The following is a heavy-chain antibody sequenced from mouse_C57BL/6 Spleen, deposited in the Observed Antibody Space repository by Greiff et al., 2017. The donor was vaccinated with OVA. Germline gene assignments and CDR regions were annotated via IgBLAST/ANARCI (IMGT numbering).Heavy chain of an antibody. CDR3: ARRDFDY. Sequence: QVQLQQPGAELVRPGTSVKLSCKASGYTFTSYWMHWVKQRPGQGLEWIGVIDPSDSYTNYNQKFKGKATMTVDTSSSTAYMQLSSLTSEDSAVYCCARRDFDYWGQGTTLTVSS. V-gene: IGHV1-59*01. J-gene: IGHJ2*01. CDR1: GYTFTSYW. CDR2: IDPSDSYT.